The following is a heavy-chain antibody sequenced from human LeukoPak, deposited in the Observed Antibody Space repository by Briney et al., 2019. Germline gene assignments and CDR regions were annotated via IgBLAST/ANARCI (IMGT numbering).Heavy chain of an antibody. J-gene: IGHJ5*02. Sequence: VSCKASGYTFTGYYVHWVRQAPGQGLEWMGRINPNSGGTNYAQKFLGRATMTRDTSISTAYMELSRLRSDDTAVYYCARDRIAAAGQLYNWFDPWGQGTLVTVSS. CDR3: ARDRIAAAGQLYNWFDP. V-gene: IGHV1-2*06. CDR2: INPNSGGT. CDR1: GYTFTGYY. D-gene: IGHD6-13*01.